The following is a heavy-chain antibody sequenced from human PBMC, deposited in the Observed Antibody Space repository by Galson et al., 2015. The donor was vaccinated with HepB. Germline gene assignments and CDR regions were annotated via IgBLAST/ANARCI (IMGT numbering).Heavy chain of an antibody. CDR2: ISYDGSNK. V-gene: IGHV3-30-3*01. CDR1: GFTFSRYA. Sequence: SLRLSCAASGFTFSRYAMHWVRQAPGKGLEWVAVISYDGSNKYYADSVKGRFTISRDNSKNTLYLQMNSLRAEDTAVYYCARCYDFWSGHFDYWGQGTLVTVSS. CDR3: ARCYDFWSGHFDY. J-gene: IGHJ4*02. D-gene: IGHD3-3*01.